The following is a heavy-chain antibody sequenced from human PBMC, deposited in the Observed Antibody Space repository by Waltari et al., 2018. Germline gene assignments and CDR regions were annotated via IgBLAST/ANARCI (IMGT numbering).Heavy chain of an antibody. CDR3: ALARYGLASPKVDP. CDR2: IDHSGVT. J-gene: IGHJ5*02. D-gene: IGHD4-17*01. Sequence: QVQVQQWGAGLVKPSETLSLTCAVYVGSFIGYYWSCLRQPPGKALEWIGEIDHSGVTNDNPSLTSRATIAVETSRNQLSLKLTSVTAADTAIYYCALARYGLASPKVDPWGQGTLVTVSS. V-gene: IGHV4-34*02. CDR1: VGSFIGYY.